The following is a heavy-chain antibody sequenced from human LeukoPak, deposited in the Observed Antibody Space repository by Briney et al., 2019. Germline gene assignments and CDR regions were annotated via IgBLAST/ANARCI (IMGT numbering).Heavy chain of an antibody. J-gene: IGHJ4*02. D-gene: IGHD1-26*01. V-gene: IGHV4-34*01. CDR1: GVSFSGYY. Sequence: SETLSLTCAVSGVSFSGYYWSWGCHPPGQGLEWIGGITLSVSTNYNPSVKSRVTISVDTSKNQFSLKLSSVTAADTAVYYCARRRVGAPPLGYWGQGTLVTVSS. CDR3: ARRRVGAPPLGY. CDR2: ITLSVST.